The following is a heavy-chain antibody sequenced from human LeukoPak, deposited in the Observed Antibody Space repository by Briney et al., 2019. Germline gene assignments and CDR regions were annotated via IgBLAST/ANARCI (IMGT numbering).Heavy chain of an antibody. Sequence: GGSLRLSCAASGFRLSRYEMNWVRQAPGKGLECVSDISGSGGSTYYADSVKGRFTISRDNSKNTLYLQMNRLRAEDTAVYYCASRGYTVTTPLDYWGQGTLVTVSS. CDR1: GFRLSRYE. CDR3: ASRGYTVTTPLDY. V-gene: IGHV3-23*01. CDR2: ISGSGGST. J-gene: IGHJ4*02. D-gene: IGHD4-17*01.